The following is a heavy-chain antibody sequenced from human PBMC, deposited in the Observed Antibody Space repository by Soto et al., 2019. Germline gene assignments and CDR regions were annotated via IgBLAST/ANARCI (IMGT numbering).Heavy chain of an antibody. J-gene: IGHJ4*02. D-gene: IGHD6-13*01. CDR2: IYYSGST. V-gene: IGHV4-31*03. CDR3: ARSRVFSRWQWSDY. Sequence: SETLSLTCTVSGGSISSGGYYWSWIRQHPGKGLEWIGYIYYSGSTYYNPSLKSRVTISVDTSKNQFSLKLSSVTAADTAVYYCARSRVFSRWQWSDYWGQGTLVTVSS. CDR1: GGSISSGGYY.